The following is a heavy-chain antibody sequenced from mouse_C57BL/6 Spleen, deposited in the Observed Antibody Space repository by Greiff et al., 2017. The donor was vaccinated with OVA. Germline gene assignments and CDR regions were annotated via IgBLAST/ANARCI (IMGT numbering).Heavy chain of an antibody. J-gene: IGHJ3*01. Sequence: VQLKQSGPGLVKPSQSLSLTCSVTGYSITSGYYWNWIRQFPGNKLEWMGYISYDGSNKYNPSLKNRISITRDTSKNQFFLKLNSVTTEDTATYYCARGYCSNSFAYWGQGTLVTVSA. V-gene: IGHV3-6*01. CDR2: ISYDGSN. CDR1: GYSITSGYY. D-gene: IGHD2-5*01. CDR3: ARGYCSNSFAY.